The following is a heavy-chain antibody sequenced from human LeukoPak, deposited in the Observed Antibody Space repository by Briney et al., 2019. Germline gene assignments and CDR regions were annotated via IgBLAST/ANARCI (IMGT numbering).Heavy chain of an antibody. CDR1: GGSIRSGSGSYY. V-gene: IGHV4-61*02. D-gene: IGHD1-1*01. CDR2: IYARGST. CDR3: ARTGSGRARRDGFDI. J-gene: IGHJ3*02. Sequence: SQTLSLTCTVSGGSIRSGSGSYYSSWIRQPAGKGLEWIGRIYARGSTSYNPSLKSRVTISVDTSKNHFSLSLSSVTAADTAIYYCARTGSGRARRDGFDIWGQGTKVTVSS.